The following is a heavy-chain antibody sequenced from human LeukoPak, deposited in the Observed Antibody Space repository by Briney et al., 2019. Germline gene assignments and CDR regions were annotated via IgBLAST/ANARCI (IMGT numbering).Heavy chain of an antibody. Sequence: RASLRLSCAASGFTFSSYAMSWVRQAPGKGLEWVSAISGSGGSTYYADYVKGRFTISRDNSKNTLYLQMNSLRAEDTAVYYCAKDHSSGWPENWFDPWGQGTLVTVSS. CDR2: ISGSGGST. J-gene: IGHJ5*02. V-gene: IGHV3-23*01. D-gene: IGHD6-19*01. CDR3: AKDHSSGWPENWFDP. CDR1: GFTFSSYA.